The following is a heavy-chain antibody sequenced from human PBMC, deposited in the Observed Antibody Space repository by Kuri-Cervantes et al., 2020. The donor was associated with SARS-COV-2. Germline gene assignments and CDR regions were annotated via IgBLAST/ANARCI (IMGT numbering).Heavy chain of an antibody. J-gene: IGHJ3*02. D-gene: IGHD1/OR15-1a*01. CDR2: IYYSGST. CDR1: GGSISSSSYY. V-gene: IGHV4-39*01. Sequence: SETLSLTCTVSGGSISSSSYYWGWIRQLPGKGLEWIGSIYYSGSTYYNPSLKSRVTISVDTSKNQFSLKLSSVTAADTAVYYCARLRQQSVAFDIWGQGTMVTVSS. CDR3: ARLRQQSVAFDI.